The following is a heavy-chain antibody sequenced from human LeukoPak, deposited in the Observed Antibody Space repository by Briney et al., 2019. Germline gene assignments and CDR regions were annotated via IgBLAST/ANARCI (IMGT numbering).Heavy chain of an antibody. CDR2: VFYNGAT. D-gene: IGHD3-3*01. V-gene: IGHV4-39*01. CDR1: GGSISSSIYY. CDR3: ARQRYDFWSGYGWFDP. J-gene: IGHJ5*02. Sequence: SETLSLTCIVSGGSISSSIYYWAWVRQPPGKGLEWIGTVFYNGATQYSPSLRSRVTISVDTSKNQFSLKLSSVTAADTAVYYCARQRYDFWSGYGWFDPWGQGTLVTVSS.